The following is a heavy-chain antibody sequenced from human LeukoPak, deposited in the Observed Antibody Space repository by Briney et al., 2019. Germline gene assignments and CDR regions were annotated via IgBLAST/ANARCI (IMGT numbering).Heavy chain of an antibody. D-gene: IGHD2-15*01. Sequence: GGSLRLSCAASGFTFSSYWMTWVRQASGKGLEWVDNIKQDGSEKYYVGSVKGRFTISRDNAKNSLSLQMNSLRADDTAVYYCARVPRVVVVAATCFDYWGQGTLVTVSS. J-gene: IGHJ4*02. CDR3: ARVPRVVVVAATCFDY. CDR2: IKQDGSEK. CDR1: GFTFSSYW. V-gene: IGHV3-7*01.